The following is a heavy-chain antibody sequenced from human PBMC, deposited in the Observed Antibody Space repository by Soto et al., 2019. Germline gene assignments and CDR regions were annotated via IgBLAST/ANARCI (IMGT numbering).Heavy chain of an antibody. CDR1: GFTFSSYG. V-gene: IGHV3-33*01. Sequence: GGSLRLSCAASGFTFSSYGMHWVRQAPGKGLERVAVIWYDGSNKYYADSVKCRFTISRDNSKNTLYLQMNSLRAEDTAVYYCARDLRSYDILTGYYNHYYYGMDVWGQGTTVTVS. J-gene: IGHJ6*02. D-gene: IGHD3-9*01. CDR2: IWYDGSNK. CDR3: ARDLRSYDILTGYYNHYYYGMDV.